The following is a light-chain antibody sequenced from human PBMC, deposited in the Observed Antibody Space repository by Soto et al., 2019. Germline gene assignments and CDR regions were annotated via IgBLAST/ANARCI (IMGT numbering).Light chain of an antibody. Sequence: QSLLTQPASVSGAPGQRVTISCPGSSSNIGAGYDVHWYQQLPGTAPKLLIYGNSNRPSGVPDRFSGSKSGTSASLAITGLQAEDEADYYCQSYDSSLSGYVFGTGTKVTVL. V-gene: IGLV1-40*01. CDR3: QSYDSSLSGYV. CDR1: SSNIGAGYD. J-gene: IGLJ1*01. CDR2: GNS.